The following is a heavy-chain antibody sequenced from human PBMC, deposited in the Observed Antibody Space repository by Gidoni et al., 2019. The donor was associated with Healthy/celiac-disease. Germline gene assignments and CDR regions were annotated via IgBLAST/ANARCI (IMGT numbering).Heavy chain of an antibody. CDR1: GGSISSYY. Sequence: QVQLQESGPGLVKPSETLSLTCTVSGGSISSYYWSWIRQPPGKGLEWIGYIYYSGSTNYNPSLKSRVTISVDTSKNQFSLKLSSVTAADTAVYYCARDRSGGYDYWGQGTLGHRLL. J-gene: IGHJ4*02. CDR3: ARDRSGGYDY. D-gene: IGHD3-22*01. V-gene: IGHV4-59*01. CDR2: IYYSGST.